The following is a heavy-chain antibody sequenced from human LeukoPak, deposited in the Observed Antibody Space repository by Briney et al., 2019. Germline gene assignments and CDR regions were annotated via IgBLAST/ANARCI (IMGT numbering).Heavy chain of an antibody. V-gene: IGHV4-59*08. J-gene: IGHJ4*02. CDR2: IYYSGST. D-gene: IGHD5-12*01. CDR3: ARGGYSGYDFTDY. CDR1: GGSISSYY. Sequence: SETLSLICTVSGGSISSYYWSWIRQPPGKGLEWIGYIYYSGSTNYNPSLKSRVTISVDTSKNQFSLKLSSVTAADTAVYYCARGGYSGYDFTDYWGQGTLVTVSS.